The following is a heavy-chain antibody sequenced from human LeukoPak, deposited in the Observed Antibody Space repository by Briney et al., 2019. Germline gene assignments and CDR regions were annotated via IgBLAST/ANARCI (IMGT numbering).Heavy chain of an antibody. D-gene: IGHD6-13*01. CDR1: GGSINTYY. V-gene: IGHV4-59*01. CDR2: IYYSGST. CDR3: ARDGYSSSPDV. J-gene: IGHJ6*02. Sequence: PSETLSLTCTVSGGSINTYYWSWIRQPPGKGLERIGYIYYSGSTNYNPSLKSRVTISIDTSKIQFSLKLTSVTAADTAVYYCARDGYSSSPDVWGQGTTVTVSS.